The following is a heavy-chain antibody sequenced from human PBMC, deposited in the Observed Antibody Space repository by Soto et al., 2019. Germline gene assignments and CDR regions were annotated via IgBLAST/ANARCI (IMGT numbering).Heavy chain of an antibody. Sequence: QVQLVQSGAEVKKPGSSVKVSCKASGGTFTTYPFNWVRQAPGQGLEWMGGIIPMFGTTNYAQKFQGRVTITADESTSTAYMEPSSLRSEDTAMYYCARQCTDGDYHYWGQGTLVTVSS. J-gene: IGHJ4*02. D-gene: IGHD4-17*01. CDR1: GGTFTTYP. CDR2: IIPMFGTT. CDR3: ARQCTDGDYHY. V-gene: IGHV1-69*01.